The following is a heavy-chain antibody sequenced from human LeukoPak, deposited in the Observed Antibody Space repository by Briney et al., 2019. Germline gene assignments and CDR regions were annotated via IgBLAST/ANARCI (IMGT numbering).Heavy chain of an antibody. J-gene: IGHJ3*02. Sequence: PGGSLRLSCAASGFTFSSYSMNWVRQAPGKGLEWVSYISSSGSTIYYADSVKGRFTISRDNAKNSLYLQMNSLRAEDTAVYYCARDLFDAEDAFDIWGQGTMVTVSS. V-gene: IGHV3-48*04. D-gene: IGHD2-21*01. CDR2: ISSSGSTI. CDR1: GFTFSSYS. CDR3: ARDLFDAEDAFDI.